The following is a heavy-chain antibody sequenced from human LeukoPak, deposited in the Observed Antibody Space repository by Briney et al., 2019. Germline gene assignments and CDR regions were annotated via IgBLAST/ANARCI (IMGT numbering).Heavy chain of an antibody. J-gene: IGHJ6*02. CDR2: IYYSGST. CDR3: ARALADYDILTGYFSYYYYGMDV. D-gene: IGHD3-9*01. CDR1: GGPISSSSYY. Sequence: SETLSLTCTVSGGPISSSSYYWGWIRQPPGKGLEWIGSIYYSGSTYYNPSLKSRVTISVDTSKNQFSLKLSSVTAADTAVYYCARALADYDILTGYFSYYYYGMDVWGQGTTVTVSS. V-gene: IGHV4-39*01.